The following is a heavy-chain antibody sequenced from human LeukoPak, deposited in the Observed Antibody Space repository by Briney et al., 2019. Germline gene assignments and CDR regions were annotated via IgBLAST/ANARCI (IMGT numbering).Heavy chain of an antibody. CDR3: ARDAAGYYDSSGYYGYFDL. Sequence: ASVKVSCKASGYTFTSYGISWVRQAPGQGLEWMGWISAYNGNTNYAQKLQGRVTMTTDTSTSTAYMELRSLRSDDTAVYYCARDAAGYYDSSGYYGYFDLWGRGTLVTVSS. D-gene: IGHD3-22*01. J-gene: IGHJ2*01. CDR1: GYTFTSYG. CDR2: ISAYNGNT. V-gene: IGHV1-18*01.